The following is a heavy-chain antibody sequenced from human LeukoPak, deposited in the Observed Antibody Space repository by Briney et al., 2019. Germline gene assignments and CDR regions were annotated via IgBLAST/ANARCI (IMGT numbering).Heavy chain of an antibody. D-gene: IGHD6-13*01. J-gene: IGHJ4*02. Sequence: PGGSLRLSCAASGFTFSSYAMSWVRQAPGKGLEWVSAISGSGGSTYYADSVKGRFTISRDNSKNTLYLQMNSLRAEDTAVYYCAKRGRIAAAWQVLPYYFDYWGQGTLVTVSS. CDR2: ISGSGGST. CDR1: GFTFSSYA. CDR3: AKRGRIAAAWQVLPYYFDY. V-gene: IGHV3-23*01.